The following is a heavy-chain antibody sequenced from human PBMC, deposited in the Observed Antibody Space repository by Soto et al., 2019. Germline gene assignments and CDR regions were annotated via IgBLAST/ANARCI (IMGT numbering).Heavy chain of an antibody. CDR3: ARDDYSPFDY. Sequence: QVQLQESGPGLVKTSQTLSLTCPVSGGALSSGAYYWSWFRQHPGQGMEWIGYIHHSRSTSCKPSLKSRVTISMETPTNQFSLKLSSVTAADTAVYYCARDDYSPFDYWGQGTLVTVS. CDR2: IHHSRST. CDR1: GGALSSGAYY. V-gene: IGHV4-31*03. J-gene: IGHJ4*02. D-gene: IGHD4-17*01.